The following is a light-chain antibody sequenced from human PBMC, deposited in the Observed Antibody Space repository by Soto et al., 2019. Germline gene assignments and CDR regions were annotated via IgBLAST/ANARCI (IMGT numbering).Light chain of an antibody. Sequence: ENVLTQSPGTLSLSPGERATLSCRASQSVTNNFFAWYQQKPGQAPRLLIYGISSRATGIPDRFSGSGSGTDFTLTFSRLEPEDFVVYYCQQYITLPHTFGQGTK. J-gene: IGKJ2*01. CDR1: QSVTNNF. V-gene: IGKV3-20*01. CDR3: QQYITLPHT. CDR2: GIS.